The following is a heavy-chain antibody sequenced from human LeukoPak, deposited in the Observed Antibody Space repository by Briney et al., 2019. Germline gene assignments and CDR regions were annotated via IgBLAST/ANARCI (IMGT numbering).Heavy chain of an antibody. V-gene: IGHV7-4-1*02. J-gene: IGHJ4*02. D-gene: IGHD3-22*01. CDR2: ISTSTGNP. CDR3: ARFYYDSSGHYYGPLFY. CDR1: GYTFTGYD. Sequence: ASVKVSCKASGYTFTGYDMNWVRQAPGQGLEWMGWISTSTGNPTYAQGFTGRFVFSLDTSVSTAYLQISSLKAEDTAVYYCARFYYDSSGHYYGPLFYWGQGTLVTVSS.